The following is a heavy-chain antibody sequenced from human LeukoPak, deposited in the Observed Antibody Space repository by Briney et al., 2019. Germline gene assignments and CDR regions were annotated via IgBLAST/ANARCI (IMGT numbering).Heavy chain of an antibody. CDR1: GFTFSTYV. D-gene: IGHD5-24*01. CDR3: AKGYTSYAPGFDY. CDR2: VLYDGGNK. J-gene: IGHJ4*02. Sequence: PGESLRLSCAASGFTFSTYVMHWVRQAPGKGLEWVAVVLYDGGNKYYADSMKGRFTISRDNSKNTLYLQMNSLRAEDTAVYYCAKGYTSYAPGFDYWGQGTLVTVSS. V-gene: IGHV3-30*18.